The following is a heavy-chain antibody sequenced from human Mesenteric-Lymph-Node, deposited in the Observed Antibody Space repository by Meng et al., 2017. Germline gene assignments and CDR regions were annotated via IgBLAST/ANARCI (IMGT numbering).Heavy chain of an antibody. CDR3: SSGTFYRIDY. CDR2: IYYSGRT. CDR1: AGSISSSPYY. Sequence: SETLSLTCTVSAGSISSSPYYWGWIRQPPGKGLEWIGSIYYSGRTYYNSSLKSRVTISVDTTTNHFSLNLNSVTAADTAVYYCSSGTFYRIDYWGQGTRVTVSS. J-gene: IGHJ4*02. V-gene: IGHV4-39*07. D-gene: IGHD3-10*01.